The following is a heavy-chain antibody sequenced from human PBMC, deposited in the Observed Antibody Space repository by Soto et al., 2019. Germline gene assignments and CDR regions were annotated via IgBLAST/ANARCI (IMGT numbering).Heavy chain of an antibody. CDR3: VKDGLTAMFGLVYDGVNV. J-gene: IGHJ3*01. V-gene: IGHV3-9*01. D-gene: IGHD3-3*01. CDR1: GFTFEDYP. Sequence: EVQLVESGGDLVQPGRSLRLSCAASGFTFEDYPMHWVRQPPGKGLEWVSGISWNGENKGYADSVKGRFTISRDNAKKSLYLQMSGVRAENPALHFRVKDGLTAMFGLVYDGVNVWGRGTMVTVSS. CDR2: ISWNGENK.